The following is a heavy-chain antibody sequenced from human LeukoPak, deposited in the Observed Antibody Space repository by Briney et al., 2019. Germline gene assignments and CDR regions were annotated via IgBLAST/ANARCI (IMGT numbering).Heavy chain of an antibody. CDR2: INHSGRT. V-gene: IGHV4-34*01. Sequence: SETLSLTCAVYGGSFSGYYWSWIRQPPGKGLEWIGEINHSGRTNYKPSLKSRVTISVDTSKNQFSLKLSSVTAADTAVYYCARVAGVVAYWGQGTLVTVSS. CDR3: ARVAGVVAY. CDR1: GGSFSGYY. J-gene: IGHJ4*02. D-gene: IGHD2-15*01.